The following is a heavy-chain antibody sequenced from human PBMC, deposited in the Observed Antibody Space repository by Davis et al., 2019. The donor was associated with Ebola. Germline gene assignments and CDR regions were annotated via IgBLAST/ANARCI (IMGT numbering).Heavy chain of an antibody. Sequence: GESLKISCAASGFTVSSNYMSWVRQAPGKGLEWVSVIYSGGSTYYADSVKGRFTISRDNSKSTLYLQMNSLRAEDTAVYYCAILSGRYSYGSFDYWGQGTLVTVSS. J-gene: IGHJ4*02. CDR3: AILSGRYSYGSFDY. CDR1: GFTVSSNY. D-gene: IGHD5-18*01. V-gene: IGHV3-66*01. CDR2: IYSGGST.